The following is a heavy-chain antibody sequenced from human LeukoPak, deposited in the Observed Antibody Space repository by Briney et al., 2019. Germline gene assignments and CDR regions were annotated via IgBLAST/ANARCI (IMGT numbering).Heavy chain of an antibody. Sequence: SETLSLTCAVYGGSFSGYYWSWIRQPPGKGLEWIGQIYHSGSTNYNPSLKSRVTISVDKSKNHFSLKLSSVTAADTAFYYCARYSSSWYGIDYWGQGTLVTVSS. CDR1: GGSFSGYY. D-gene: IGHD6-13*01. V-gene: IGHV4-34*01. CDR2: IYHSGST. J-gene: IGHJ4*02. CDR3: ARYSSSWYGIDY.